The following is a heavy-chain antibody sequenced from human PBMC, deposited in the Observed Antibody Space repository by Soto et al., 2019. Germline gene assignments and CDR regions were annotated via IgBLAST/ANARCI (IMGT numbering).Heavy chain of an antibody. V-gene: IGHV3-23*01. J-gene: IGHJ3*02. D-gene: IGHD4-17*01. CDR3: AKDWTTVVTPNAFDI. Sequence: GESLKISCAASGFTFSSYAMSWVRQAPGKGLEWVSAISGSGGSTYYADSVKGRFTISRDNSKNTLYLQMNSLRAEDTAVYYCAKDWTTVVTPNAFDIWGQGTMVTVSS. CDR2: ISGSGGST. CDR1: GFTFSSYA.